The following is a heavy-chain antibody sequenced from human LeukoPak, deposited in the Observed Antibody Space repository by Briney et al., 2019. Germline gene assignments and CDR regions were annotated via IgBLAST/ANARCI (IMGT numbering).Heavy chain of an antibody. CDR1: GFTFTRSV. D-gene: IGHD5-24*01. CDR3: AKDGHNYQLDY. CDR2: IPYDGSNK. J-gene: IGHJ4*02. V-gene: IGHV3-30*02. Sequence: GGSLRLSCAASGFTFTRSVMHWVRQAPGKGLEWVAFIPYDGSNKYYADSVKGRFTSSRDNSKNTLYLQMNSLRAEDTAVYYCAKDGHNYQLDYWGQGTPVTVSS.